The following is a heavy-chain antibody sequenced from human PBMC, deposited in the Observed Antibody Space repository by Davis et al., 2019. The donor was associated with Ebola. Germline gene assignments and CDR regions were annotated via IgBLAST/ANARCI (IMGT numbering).Heavy chain of an antibody. D-gene: IGHD1-26*01. V-gene: IGHV1-2*02. CDR2: INPNSGGT. Sequence: ASVKVSCKASGYTFTGYYMHWVRQAPGQGLEWMGWINPNSGGTNYAQKFQGRVTMTRDTSINTAYMELSRLRSDDTAVYYCARASGSYFRSFDYWGQGTLVTVSS. CDR1: GYTFTGYY. J-gene: IGHJ4*02. CDR3: ARASGSYFRSFDY.